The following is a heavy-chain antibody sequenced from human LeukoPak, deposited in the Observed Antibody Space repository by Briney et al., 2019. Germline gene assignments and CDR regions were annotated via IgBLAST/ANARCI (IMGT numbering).Heavy chain of an antibody. CDR2: IIPVFGTA. J-gene: IGHJ3*02. V-gene: IGHV1-69*13. CDR3: ARDRVVGLGIDNAFDI. Sequence: SVKVSCKASGGTFSSYAISWVRQAPGQGLEWMGGIIPVFGTANYAQKFQGRVTITADEPTSTAYMELSSLRSEDTAVYYCARDRVVGLGIDNAFDIWGHGTMVTVSS. CDR1: GGTFSSYA. D-gene: IGHD2-15*01.